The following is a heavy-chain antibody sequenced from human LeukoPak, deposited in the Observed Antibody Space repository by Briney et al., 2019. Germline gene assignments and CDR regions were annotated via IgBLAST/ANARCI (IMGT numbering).Heavy chain of an antibody. CDR2: INPNSGGT. CDR3: ARESLGAADDYGGNPFDY. CDR1: GYTFTGYY. V-gene: IGHV1-2*02. Sequence: GASVKVSCKASGYTFTGYYMHWVRQAPGQGLEWMGWINPNSGGTNYAQKFQGRVTMTRDTSISTACMELSRLRSDDTAVYYCARESLGAADDYGGNPFDYWGQGTLVTVSS. D-gene: IGHD4-23*01. J-gene: IGHJ4*02.